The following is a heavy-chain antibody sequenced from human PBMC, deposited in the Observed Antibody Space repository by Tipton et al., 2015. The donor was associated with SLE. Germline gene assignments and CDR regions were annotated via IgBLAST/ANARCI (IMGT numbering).Heavy chain of an antibody. CDR2: IYHSGST. CDR3: TSLMGLDYFDY. J-gene: IGHJ4*02. CDR1: GGSISSRY. D-gene: IGHD3/OR15-3a*01. Sequence: TLSLTCTVSGGSISSRYWSWIRQPPGRGLEWIGYIYHSGSTKYNPSLKSRVTISVDTSKNQFSLQVTSVTAADTAVYYCTSLMGLDYFDYWGQGTLVTVSS. V-gene: IGHV4-59*11.